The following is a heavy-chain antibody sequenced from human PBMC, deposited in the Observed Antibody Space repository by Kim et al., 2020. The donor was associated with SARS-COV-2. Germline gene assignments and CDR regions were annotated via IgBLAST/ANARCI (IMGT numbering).Heavy chain of an antibody. CDR3: ARGATMIVA. D-gene: IGHD3-22*01. Sequence: SETLSLTCTVSGGFIGGNYWSWIRQPPGKGLEWIGDIDYSGSTDYSPSLKSRVNLSIDTSKNQFSLRLTSVTPADTAMYYCARGATMIVAWGQGTLVTVSS. CDR2: IDYSGST. CDR1: GGFIGGNY. J-gene: IGHJ5*02. V-gene: IGHV4-59*01.